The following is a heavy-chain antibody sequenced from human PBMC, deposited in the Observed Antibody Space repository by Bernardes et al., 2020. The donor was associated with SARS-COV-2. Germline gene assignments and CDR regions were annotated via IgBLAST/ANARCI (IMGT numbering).Heavy chain of an antibody. Sequence: ASVKASCKVSGYSLTELPIHWVRQAPGKGLEWMGGFDSEDGQTIYAQKFQGRVTMIEDTSTDTAYMELRSLKSDDTAVYFCARRSAAGGFPFDSWGQGTLVTVSS. J-gene: IGHJ4*02. V-gene: IGHV1-24*01. CDR3: ARRSAAGGFPFDS. CDR1: GYSLTELP. CDR2: FDSEDGQT. D-gene: IGHD6-13*01.